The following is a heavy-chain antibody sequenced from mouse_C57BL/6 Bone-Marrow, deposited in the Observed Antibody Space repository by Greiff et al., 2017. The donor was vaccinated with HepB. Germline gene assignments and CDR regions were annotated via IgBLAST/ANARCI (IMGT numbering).Heavy chain of an antibody. CDR1: GYTFTSYW. D-gene: IGHD2-3*01. J-gene: IGHJ4*01. V-gene: IGHV1-64*01. CDR3: AIRWLLYAMDY. Sequence: QVQLQQPGAELVKPGASVKLSCKASGYTFTSYWMHWVKQRPGQGLEWIGMIHPNSGSTNYNEKFKSKATLTVDKSSSTASMQLSSLTSEDSAVYYCAIRWLLYAMDYWGQGTSVTVSS. CDR2: IHPNSGST.